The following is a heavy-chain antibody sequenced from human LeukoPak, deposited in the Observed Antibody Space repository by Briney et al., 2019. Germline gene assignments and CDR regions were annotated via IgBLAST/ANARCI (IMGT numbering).Heavy chain of an antibody. D-gene: IGHD3-10*01. CDR1: GLTFSTHS. V-gene: IGHV3-30-3*01. CDR2: IPYDGGIK. CDR3: ARRVEGRGSYHNYAMDV. Sequence: GGSLRLSCAASGLTFSTHSMHWVRQAPGKGLEWVAIIPYDGGIKYYADSVKGRFTIARDNSKNTLYLQMNSLRIEDTAVYYCARRVEGRGSYHNYAMDVWGKGTTVTVSS. J-gene: IGHJ6*04.